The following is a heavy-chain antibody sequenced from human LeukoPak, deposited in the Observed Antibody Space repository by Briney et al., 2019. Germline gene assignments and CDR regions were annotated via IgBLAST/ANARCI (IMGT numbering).Heavy chain of an antibody. Sequence: PGGSLRLSCAASGFTFSNAWMSWVRQAPGKGLEWVGRIKSKTDGGTTDYAAPVKGRFTISRDDSKNTLYLQMNSLKTEDTAVYYCTTDLRYAWAHYFEYWGQGTLVTVSS. CDR1: GFTFSNAW. CDR3: TTDLRYAWAHYFEY. J-gene: IGHJ4*02. D-gene: IGHD2-2*01. V-gene: IGHV3-15*01. CDR2: IKSKTDGGTT.